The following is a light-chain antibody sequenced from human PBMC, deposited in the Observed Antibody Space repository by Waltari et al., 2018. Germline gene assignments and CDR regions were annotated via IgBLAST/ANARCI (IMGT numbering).Light chain of an antibody. V-gene: IGLV2-18*02. CDR3: SSYTNSSTYV. CDR2: EVS. J-gene: IGLJ1*01. CDR1: SSDVGSYNR. Sequence: QSALTQPPSVSGSPGQSVTLSCTGTSSDVGSYNRVSWYQQPPGTAPKLMIYEVSNRPSGVPDRCSGSRSGNTASLTVTGLQAEDEADYYCSSYTNSSTYVFGTGTKVTVL.